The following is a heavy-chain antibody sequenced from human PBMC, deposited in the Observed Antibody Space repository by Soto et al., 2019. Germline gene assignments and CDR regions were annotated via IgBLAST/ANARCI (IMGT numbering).Heavy chain of an antibody. Sequence: ASVKVSCQASGYTFTRYDINWVRQATGQGLEWMGWMNPNSGNTGYEQKFQGRVTMTRNTSISTAYMELSSLRSEDTAVYYCEATHWYFDLWRRGTLVTVSS. J-gene: IGHJ2*01. V-gene: IGHV1-8*01. CDR1: GYTFTRYD. CDR3: EATHWYFDL. CDR2: MNPNSGNT. D-gene: IGHD2-15*01.